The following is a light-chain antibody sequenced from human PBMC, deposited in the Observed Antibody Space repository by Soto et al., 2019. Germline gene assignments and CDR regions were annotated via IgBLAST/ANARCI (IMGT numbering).Light chain of an antibody. Sequence: QLVLTQPPSASGTPGQRVTISCSGSSSNIGSNTVNWYQQLPGTAPKLLIYTNNQRPSGVPDRFSGSKSGTSASLAISGLHSDDEADYYCAAWDDSLNGWVFGGGTKVTVL. CDR2: TNN. J-gene: IGLJ3*02. V-gene: IGLV1-44*01. CDR3: AAWDDSLNGWV. CDR1: SSNIGSNT.